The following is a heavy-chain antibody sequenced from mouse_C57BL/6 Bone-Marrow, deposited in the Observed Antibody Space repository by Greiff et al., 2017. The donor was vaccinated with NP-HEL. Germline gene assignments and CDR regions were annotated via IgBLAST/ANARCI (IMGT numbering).Heavy chain of an antibody. CDR3: AKRSITTVWYFDV. J-gene: IGHJ1*03. D-gene: IGHD1-1*01. Sequence: VQLQQPGAELVKPGASVKLSCKASGYTFTSYWMHWVKQRPGQGLEWIGMIHPNSGSTNYNEKFKSKATLTVDKSSSTAYMQLSSLTSEDSAVYYCAKRSITTVWYFDVWGTGTTVTVSS. CDR1: GYTFTSYW. V-gene: IGHV1-64*01. CDR2: IHPNSGST.